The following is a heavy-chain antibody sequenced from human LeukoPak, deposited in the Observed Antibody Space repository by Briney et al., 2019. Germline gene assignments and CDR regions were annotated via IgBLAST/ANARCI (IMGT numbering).Heavy chain of an antibody. V-gene: IGHV4-38-2*01. J-gene: IGHJ4*02. CDR3: AAGGNPSDFDY. CDR2: IYHSGST. Sequence: SETLSLTCAVSGYSISSGYYWGWIRQPPGKGLEWIGSIYHSGSTYYNPSLKSRVTISVDTSKNQFSLKLSSVTAADTAVYYCAAGGNPSDFDYWGQGTLVTVSP. CDR1: GYSISSGYY. D-gene: IGHD4-23*01.